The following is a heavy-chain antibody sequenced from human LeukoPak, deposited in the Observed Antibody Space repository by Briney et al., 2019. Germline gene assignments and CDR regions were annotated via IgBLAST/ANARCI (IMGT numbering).Heavy chain of an antibody. D-gene: IGHD6-19*01. CDR2: ISAYNGNT. V-gene: IGHV1-18*01. J-gene: IGHJ4*02. Sequence: ASVKVSCKASGYTFTSYGISWVRQAPGQGLEWMGWISAYNGNTNYAQKLQGRVTMTTDTSTSTAYMELRSLRSDDTAVYYCARGRDARRKVGVPGTPLTNFDYWGQGTLVTVSS. CDR3: ARGRDARRKVGVPGTPLTNFDY. CDR1: GYTFTSYG.